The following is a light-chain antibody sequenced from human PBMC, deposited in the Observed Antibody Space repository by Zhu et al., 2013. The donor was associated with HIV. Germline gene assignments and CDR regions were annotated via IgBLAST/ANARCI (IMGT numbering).Light chain of an antibody. Sequence: DVLMTQSPSSVSASVGDRVTITCRASQNIKTWLVWYQQKPGKAPRLLIYAASTLHSGVPSRFSGTGSGTDFTLTINHLQPEDSATYYCQQGNSLPATFGRRNQ. CDR3: QQGNSLPAT. CDR1: QNIKTW. CDR2: AAS. V-gene: IGKV1-12*01. J-gene: IGKJ4*01.